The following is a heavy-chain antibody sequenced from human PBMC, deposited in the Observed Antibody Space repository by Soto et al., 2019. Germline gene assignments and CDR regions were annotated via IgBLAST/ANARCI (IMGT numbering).Heavy chain of an antibody. V-gene: IGHV4-39*01. CDR2: IYYSGSN. CDR3: ARQRTSVVTKAYFDV. J-gene: IGHJ4*02. CDR1: GDSISSRSYY. Sequence: PSWTLSLTCTVPGDSISSRSYYWGWIRQPPGKGLEWIGSIYYSGSNYNNPSLRSRVSMSIDTSKDQFSLKLKSVTAADTALYFCARQRTSVVTKAYFDVWGPGSLVTV. D-gene: IGHD2-21*02.